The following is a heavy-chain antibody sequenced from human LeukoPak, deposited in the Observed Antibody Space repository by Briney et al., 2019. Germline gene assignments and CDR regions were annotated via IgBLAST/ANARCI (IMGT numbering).Heavy chain of an antibody. Sequence: ASVTVSFKASGYTFTGYYMHWVRQAPGQGLEWMGWINPNSGGTNYAQKFQGRVTMTRDTSISTAYMELSRLRSDDTAVYYCARVGSGGSYGGVWFDPWGQGTLVTVSS. D-gene: IGHD1-26*01. CDR3: ARVGSGGSYGGVWFDP. J-gene: IGHJ5*02. V-gene: IGHV1-2*02. CDR2: INPNSGGT. CDR1: GYTFTGYY.